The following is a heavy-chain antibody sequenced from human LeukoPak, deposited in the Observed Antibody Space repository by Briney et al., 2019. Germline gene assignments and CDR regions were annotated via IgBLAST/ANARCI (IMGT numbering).Heavy chain of an antibody. Sequence: GASVKVSCKASGYTFTTYNINWVRQAPGQGLEWMGWISGYNGNTNYAQKLQGRVTMTTDTSTSTAYMELRSLRSDDTAVYYCARDPGGLWLGELLNLYYYYYMDVWGKGTTVTISS. V-gene: IGHV1-18*01. J-gene: IGHJ6*03. CDR2: ISGYNGNT. CDR3: ARDPGGLWLGELLNLYYYYYMDV. CDR1: GYTFTTYN. D-gene: IGHD3-10*01.